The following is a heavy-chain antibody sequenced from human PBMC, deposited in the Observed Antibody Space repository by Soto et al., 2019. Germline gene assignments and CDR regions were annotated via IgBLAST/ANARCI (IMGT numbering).Heavy chain of an antibody. D-gene: IGHD3-10*01. CDR3: ARDGSERPATY. CDR2: FYNGGTT. J-gene: IGHJ4*02. V-gene: IGHV4-59*01. Sequence: SETLSLTCTVSGGSISTYYWIWIRQLPGKGLEWIGVFYNGGTTNYSPSLKSRVTISVDTSKNQFSLKLNSVTAADTAVYYCARDGSERPATYWGQGILVTVSS. CDR1: GGSISTYY.